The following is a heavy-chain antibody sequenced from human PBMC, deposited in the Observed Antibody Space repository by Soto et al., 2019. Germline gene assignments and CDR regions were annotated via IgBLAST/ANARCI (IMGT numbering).Heavy chain of an antibody. D-gene: IGHD5-12*01. CDR2: IYWDDDE. Sequence: SGPTLVNPTHTLTLTCTFSGFSLSTDGVGVGWVRQPPGKALEWLALIYWDDDERYSPSLKSRLTITKDTSKNQVVLTMTTMDPVDTATYYCAHRRHPAGYDSPFDYWGQGTLVTVSS. CDR1: GFSLSTDGVG. V-gene: IGHV2-5*02. CDR3: AHRRHPAGYDSPFDY. J-gene: IGHJ4*02.